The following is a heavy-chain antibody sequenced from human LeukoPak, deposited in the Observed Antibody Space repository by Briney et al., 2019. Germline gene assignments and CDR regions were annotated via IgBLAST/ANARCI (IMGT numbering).Heavy chain of an antibody. CDR3: ARQGYSSGWYFDY. CDR2: IYYSGST. D-gene: IGHD6-19*01. Sequence: SETLSLTCTVSGGSISSSSYYWGWIRQPPGKGLEWIGSIYYSGSTYYNPSLKSRDTISVDTSKNQFSLKLSSVTAADTAAYYCARQGYSSGWYFDYWGQGTLVTVSS. J-gene: IGHJ4*02. V-gene: IGHV4-39*01. CDR1: GGSISSSSYY.